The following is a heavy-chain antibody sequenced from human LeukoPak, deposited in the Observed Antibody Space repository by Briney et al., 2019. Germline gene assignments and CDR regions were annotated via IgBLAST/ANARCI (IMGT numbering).Heavy chain of an antibody. CDR1: GGSISSGGYY. CDR2: IYCSGST. J-gene: IGHJ4*02. Sequence: SQTLSLTCTVSGGSISSGGYYWSWIRQHPGKGLEWIGYIYCSGSTYYNPSLKSRVTISVYTSKNQFSLKLSSVTAADTAVYYCARDRGSGWYVNWGQGTLVTVSS. D-gene: IGHD6-19*01. CDR3: ARDRGSGWYVN. V-gene: IGHV4-31*03.